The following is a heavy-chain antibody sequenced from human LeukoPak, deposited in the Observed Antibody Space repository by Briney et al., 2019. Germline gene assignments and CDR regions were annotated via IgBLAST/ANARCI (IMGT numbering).Heavy chain of an antibody. CDR1: GGTFSSYA. CDR3: ARGPPRYCSGGSCLNWFDP. D-gene: IGHD2-15*01. CDR2: IIPIFGTA. J-gene: IGHJ5*02. V-gene: IGHV1-69*13. Sequence: SVKVSCKASGGTFSSYAISWVRQAPGQGFEWMGGIIPIFGTANYAQKFQGRVTITADESTSTAYMELSSLRSEDTAVYYCARGPPRYCSGGSCLNWFDPWGQGTLVTVSS.